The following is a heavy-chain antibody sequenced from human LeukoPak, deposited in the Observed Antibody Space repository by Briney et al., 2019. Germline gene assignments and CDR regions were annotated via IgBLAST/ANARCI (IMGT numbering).Heavy chain of an antibody. CDR3: ARDINGYYYDSHGYYPTDL. D-gene: IGHD3-22*01. CDR2: AFHSSRWFI. J-gene: IGHJ5*02. V-gene: IGHV6-1*01. Sequence: SQTLSLTCAISGDSVSSNRAAWNWFRHSPSRGLEWLGRAFHSSRWFIDYAVSVKGRITINPDTSKNQLSLQLSSVTPEDTAVYYCARDINGYYYDSHGYYPTDLWGQGTLVTVSS. CDR1: GDSVSSNRAA.